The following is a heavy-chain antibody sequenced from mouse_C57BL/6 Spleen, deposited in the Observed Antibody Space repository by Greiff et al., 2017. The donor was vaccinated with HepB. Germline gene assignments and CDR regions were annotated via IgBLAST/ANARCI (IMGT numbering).Heavy chain of an antibody. D-gene: IGHD1-1*01. J-gene: IGHJ4*01. CDR3: AREAVVAKGYAMDY. CDR1: GYAFSSSW. V-gene: IGHV1-82*01. CDR2: IYPGDGDT. Sequence: VHLVESGPELVKPGASVKISCKASGYAFSSSWMNWVKQRPGKGLEWIGRIYPGDGDTNYNGKFKGKATLTADKSSSTAYMQLSSLTSEDSAVYFCAREAVVAKGYAMDYWGQGTSVTVSS.